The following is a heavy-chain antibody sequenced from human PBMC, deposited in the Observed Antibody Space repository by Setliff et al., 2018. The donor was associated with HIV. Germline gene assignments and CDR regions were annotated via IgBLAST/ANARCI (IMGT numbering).Heavy chain of an antibody. CDR1: GGTFSSYA. Sequence: SVKVSCKASGGTFSSYAISWVRQAPGQGLEWMGGIIPIFGTANYAQKFQGRVTITADESTSTAYMELSSLRSEDTAVYYCARGPSVFGVAFYYYYYMDVWGKGITVTVS. CDR3: ARGPSVFGVAFYYYYYMDV. CDR2: IIPIFGTA. J-gene: IGHJ6*03. V-gene: IGHV1-69*13. D-gene: IGHD3-3*01.